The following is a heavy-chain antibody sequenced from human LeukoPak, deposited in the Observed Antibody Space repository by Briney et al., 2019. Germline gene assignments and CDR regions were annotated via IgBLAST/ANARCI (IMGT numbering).Heavy chain of an antibody. CDR3: ARADRLHGGPYLIGP. V-gene: IGHV1-2*02. D-gene: IGHD2-21*01. Sequence: ASVKVSCKTSGYSFTDYYMHWVRQAPGQGLEWMGWINPNSGGTSSAQKFQGRVTMTRDTSIATVYMEVSWLTSDDTAIYYCARADRLHGGPYLIGPWGQGTLVTVSS. J-gene: IGHJ5*02. CDR1: GYSFTDYY. CDR2: INPNSGGT.